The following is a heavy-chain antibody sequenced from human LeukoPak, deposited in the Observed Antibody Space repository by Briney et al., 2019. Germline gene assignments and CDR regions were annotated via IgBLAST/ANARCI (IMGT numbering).Heavy chain of an antibody. CDR1: GFTFSNAW. J-gene: IGHJ4*02. V-gene: IGHV3-15*01. CDR3: TTDYGSGSYRYFNY. CDR2: IKSKTDGGTT. D-gene: IGHD3-10*01. Sequence: PGGSLRLSCAASGFTFSNAWMSWVRQTPGKGLEWVGRIKSKTDGGTTDYVAPVKGRFTISRDDSKNTLYLQMNSLKSEDTAVYYGTTDYGSGSYRYFNYWGQGTLVTVSS.